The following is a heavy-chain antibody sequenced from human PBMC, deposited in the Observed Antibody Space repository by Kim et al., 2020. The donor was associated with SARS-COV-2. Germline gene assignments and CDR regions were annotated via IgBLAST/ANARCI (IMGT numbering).Heavy chain of an antibody. CDR3: ANFES. V-gene: IGHV3-33*06. Sequence: SDRSNKDYADSADVRITITRDNSKNMLYLQMNSLRAEDTAVYYCANFESWGQGTLVTVSS. CDR2: SDRSNK. J-gene: IGHJ4*02.